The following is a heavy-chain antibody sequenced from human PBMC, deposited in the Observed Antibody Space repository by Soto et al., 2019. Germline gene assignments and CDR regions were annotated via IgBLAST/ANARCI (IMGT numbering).Heavy chain of an antibody. CDR2: IIPILGIA. CDR3: ARDPDGNHYYYGMDV. V-gene: IGHV1-69*04. Sequence: ASVKVSCKASGGTFSSYTISWVRQAPGQGLEWMGRIIPILGIANYAQKFQGRVTITADKSTSTAYMELSSLRSEDTAVYYCARDPDGNHYYYGMDVWGQGTTVTVSS. CDR1: GGTFSSYT. J-gene: IGHJ6*02.